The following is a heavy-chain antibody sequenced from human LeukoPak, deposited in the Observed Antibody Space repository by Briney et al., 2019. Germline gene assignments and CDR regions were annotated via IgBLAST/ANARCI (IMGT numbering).Heavy chain of an antibody. CDR3: AKDGHYDSSGFTLQY. CDR1: GFTFTNYA. CDR2: ISSSGANT. V-gene: IGHV3-23*01. D-gene: IGHD3-22*01. Sequence: GGSLRLSCAASGFTFTNYAITWVRQAPGKGLEWVSTISSSGANTYYADSVRGRFTISRDNSKNTLYLQMNSLRAEDTAVYYCAKDGHYDSSGFTLQYWGQGTLVTVSS. J-gene: IGHJ1*01.